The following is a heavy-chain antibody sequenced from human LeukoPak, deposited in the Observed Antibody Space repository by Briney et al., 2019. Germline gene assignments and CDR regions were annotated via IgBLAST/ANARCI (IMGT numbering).Heavy chain of an antibody. CDR3: ARDVKWELVRWFDP. D-gene: IGHD1-26*01. CDR1: GGSISSGSYY. CDR2: IYTSGST. Sequence: SQTLSLTCTVSGGSISSGSYYWSWIRQPAGKGLEWIGRIYTSGSTNYNPSLKSRVTMSVDTSKNQFSLKLSSVTAADTAVYYCARDVKWELVRWFDPWGQGTLVTVSS. V-gene: IGHV4-61*02. J-gene: IGHJ5*02.